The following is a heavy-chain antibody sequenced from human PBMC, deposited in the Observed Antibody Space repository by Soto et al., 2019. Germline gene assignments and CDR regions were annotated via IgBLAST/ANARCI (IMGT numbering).Heavy chain of an antibody. V-gene: IGHV1-18*01. CDR3: ARDFANIEWLQLWDAFYI. J-gene: IGHJ3*02. CDR1: GYTFTSYG. D-gene: IGHD5-12*01. Sequence: ASVKVSCKASGYTFTSYGISWVRQAPGQGLEWMGWISAYNGNTNYAQKLQGRVTMTTDTSTSTAYMELRSLRSDDTAVYYCARDFANIEWLQLWDAFYISGQRTMVTVSS. CDR2: ISAYNGNT.